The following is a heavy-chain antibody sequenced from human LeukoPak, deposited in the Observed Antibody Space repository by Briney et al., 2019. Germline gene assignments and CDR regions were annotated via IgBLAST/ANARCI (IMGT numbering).Heavy chain of an antibody. CDR2: IYSGGST. D-gene: IGHD4-17*01. CDR1: GFTVSSNY. CDR3: AIVRGDYPYYFDF. Sequence: GGYLRLSCAASGFTVSSNYMSWVPQAPGKGLEWVSVIYSGGSTYYADSVKGRFTISRDNSKNTLCVQMNSLRAEDTAVYYWAIVRGDYPYYFDFWGKGTLVTVSS. J-gene: IGHJ4*02. V-gene: IGHV3-53*01.